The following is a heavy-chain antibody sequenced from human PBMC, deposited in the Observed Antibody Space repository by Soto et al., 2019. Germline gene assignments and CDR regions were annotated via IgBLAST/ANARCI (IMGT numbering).Heavy chain of an antibody. J-gene: IGHJ4*02. CDR3: ARDWDYYDSSGYPFPNDY. Sequence: GASVKASCKASGGTFSSYAISWVRQAPGQGLECMGGIIPIFGTANYAQKFQGRVTITADESTSTAYMELSSLRSEDTAVYYCARDWDYYDSSGYPFPNDYWGQGTLVTVSS. D-gene: IGHD3-22*01. CDR2: IIPIFGTA. V-gene: IGHV1-69*13. CDR1: GGTFSSYA.